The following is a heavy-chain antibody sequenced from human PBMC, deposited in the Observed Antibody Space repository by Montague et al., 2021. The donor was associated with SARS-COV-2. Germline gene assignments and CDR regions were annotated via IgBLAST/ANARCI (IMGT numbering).Heavy chain of an antibody. D-gene: IGHD6-25*01. V-gene: IGHV4-39*01. CDR2: IHSSGST. J-gene: IGHJ4*02. CDR1: GGSIGSGSYY. CDR3: ARRLGGSGWLDY. Sequence: SETLSLTCTVAGGSIGSGSYYWGWIRQPPGKWLEWIGNIHSSGSTYYKSRVTISVDTSKNQFSLKVTSVTAADTAVYYCARRLGGSGWLDYWGQGTLVTVSS.